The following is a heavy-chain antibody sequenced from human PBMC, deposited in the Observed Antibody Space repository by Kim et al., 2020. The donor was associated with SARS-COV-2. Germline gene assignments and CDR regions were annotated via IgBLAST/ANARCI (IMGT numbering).Heavy chain of an antibody. CDR3: ARDRQWVGFDP. CDR2: IIPILGIA. J-gene: IGHJ5*02. D-gene: IGHD6-19*01. Sequence: SVKVSCKASGGTFSSYAISWVRQAPGQGLEWMGRIIPILGIANYAQRFQGRVTITADKSTGTAYMELSSLRSEDTAVYYCARDRQWVGFDPWGQGTLVTVSS. CDR1: GGTFSSYA. V-gene: IGHV1-69*04.